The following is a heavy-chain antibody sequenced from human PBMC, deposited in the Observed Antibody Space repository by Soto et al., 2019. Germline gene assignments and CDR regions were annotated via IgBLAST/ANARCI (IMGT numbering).Heavy chain of an antibody. CDR3: VRDGTKTLRDWFDP. CDR1: GASISGFY. J-gene: IGHJ5*02. CDR2: IYATGTT. Sequence: LSLTCTVSGASISGFYWSWIRKSAGKGLEWIGRIYATGTTDYNPSLKSRVMMSVDTSKKQFSLKSRSVTAADTAVYYCVRDGTKTLRDWFDPWGQGISVTVSS. D-gene: IGHD1-1*01. V-gene: IGHV4-4*07.